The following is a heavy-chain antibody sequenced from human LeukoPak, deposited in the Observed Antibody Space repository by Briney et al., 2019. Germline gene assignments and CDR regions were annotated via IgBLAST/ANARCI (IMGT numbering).Heavy chain of an antibody. V-gene: IGHV1-18*01. D-gene: IGHD2-2*01. CDR2: ISAYNGNT. CDR3: APGYCSSTTCLDVFDI. Sequence: ASVKVSCKASGYTFTSYGISWVRQAPGQGLEWMGWISAYNGNTNYAQKLQGRVTMTTDTSTSTAYMELRSLRSDDTAVYYCAPGYCSSTTCLDVFDIWGQGTMVTVSS. J-gene: IGHJ3*02. CDR1: GYTFTSYG.